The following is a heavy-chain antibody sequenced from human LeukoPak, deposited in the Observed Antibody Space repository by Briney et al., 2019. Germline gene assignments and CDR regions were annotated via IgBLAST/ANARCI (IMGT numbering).Heavy chain of an antibody. CDR3: ARDYGTYYYYYGMDV. V-gene: IGHV3-30-3*01. CDR2: ISYDGSNK. CDR1: GFTFSSYA. J-gene: IGHJ6*02. D-gene: IGHD3-16*01. Sequence: GSLRLSCAASGFTFSSYAMHWVRQAPGKGLEWVAVISYDGSNKYYADSVKGRFTISRDNSKNTLYLQMNSLRAEDTAVYYCARDYGTYYYYYGMDVWGQGTTVTVSS.